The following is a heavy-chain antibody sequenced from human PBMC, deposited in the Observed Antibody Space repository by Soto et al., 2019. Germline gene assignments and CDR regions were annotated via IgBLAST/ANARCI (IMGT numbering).Heavy chain of an antibody. CDR3: ARDFRYFPY. D-gene: IGHD3-10*01. CDR2: IEHNGNN. Sequence: QVQLQQWGAGLLKPSETLSLTCAVSGGTFSGYFWTWGRQPPGKGLEWIGEIEHNGNNNVNPSLKSRVTLSVDTSKNQISLHLRSVTGADTAVYYCARDFRYFPYWGQGTLVTVSS. CDR1: GGTFSGYF. V-gene: IGHV4-34*02. J-gene: IGHJ4*02.